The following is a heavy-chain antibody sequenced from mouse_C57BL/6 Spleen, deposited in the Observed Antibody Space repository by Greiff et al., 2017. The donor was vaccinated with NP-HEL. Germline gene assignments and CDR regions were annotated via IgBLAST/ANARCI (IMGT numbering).Heavy chain of an antibody. CDR3: ARWVITTPQRGYFDV. Sequence: VQLQQSGPELVKPGASVKIPCKASGYTFTDYNMDWVKQSHGKSLEWIGDINPNNGGTIYNQKFKGKATLTVDKSSSTAYMELRSLTSEDTAVYYCARWVITTPQRGYFDVWGTGTTVTVSS. J-gene: IGHJ1*03. V-gene: IGHV1-18*01. CDR1: GYTFTDYN. D-gene: IGHD1-1*01. CDR2: INPNNGGT.